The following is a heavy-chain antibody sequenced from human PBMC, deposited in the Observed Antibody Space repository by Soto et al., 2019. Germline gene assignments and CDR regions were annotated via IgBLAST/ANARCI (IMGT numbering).Heavy chain of an antibody. CDR3: TKDRAPDGLYHFDL. D-gene: IGHD2-2*01. CDR2: ITGNKGLI. Sequence: VQLLESGGGLVQPGGSLRLSCAASGFSFSTYAMNWVRQAPGGGLEWVAVITGNKGLIKYADSVKGRFTISRDNSQNVLYLQMSSLRAEDTAMYYCTKDRAPDGLYHFDLWGQGTLVTVSS. J-gene: IGHJ4*02. V-gene: IGHV3-23*01. CDR1: GFSFSTYA.